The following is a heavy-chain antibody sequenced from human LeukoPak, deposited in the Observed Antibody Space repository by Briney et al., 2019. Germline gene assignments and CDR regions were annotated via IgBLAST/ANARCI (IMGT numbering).Heavy chain of an antibody. Sequence: ASVKVSCKASGYTFTGYYIHWVRQAPGQGLEWMGWINPDSGGTNYAQKFQGRVTMTRDTSISTAYMELSRLGSDDTAVYYCARGFTMIREPNFDYWGQGTLVTVSS. CDR2: INPDSGGT. CDR3: ARGFTMIREPNFDY. J-gene: IGHJ4*02. D-gene: IGHD3-10*01. V-gene: IGHV1-2*02. CDR1: GYTFTGYY.